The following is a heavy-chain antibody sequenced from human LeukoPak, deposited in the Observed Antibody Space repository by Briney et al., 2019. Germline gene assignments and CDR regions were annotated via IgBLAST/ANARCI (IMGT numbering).Heavy chain of an antibody. D-gene: IGHD3-10*01. CDR1: GFXXXSYS. V-gene: IGHV3-48*01. Sequence: SGFXXXSYSMNWVRQAPGKGLEWVSYISASTTDMYYADSVKGQFTISRDSAKNSLYLQMNSLRAEDTAVYYCARGVGYYGSNSYYYFDYWGQGTLVTVSS. CDR2: ISASTTDM. J-gene: IGHJ4*02. CDR3: ARGVGYYGSNSYYYFDY.